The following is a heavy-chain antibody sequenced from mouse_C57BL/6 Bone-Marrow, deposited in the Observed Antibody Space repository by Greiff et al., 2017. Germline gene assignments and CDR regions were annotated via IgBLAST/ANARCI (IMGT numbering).Heavy chain of an antibody. CDR1: GFTFSSYT. D-gene: IGHD1-1*01. CDR3: SRQVTTVLATKYFDV. J-gene: IGHJ1*03. V-gene: IGHV5-9*01. Sequence: EVKLVESGGGLVKPGGSLKLSCAASGFTFSSYTMSWVRQTPEKRLQWVAAISGGGGNTYYPDSVKGRFTISRDNDKKIRYLQMSSLRSEDTALYYCSRQVTTVLATKYFDVWGTGTTVTVSS. CDR2: ISGGGGNT.